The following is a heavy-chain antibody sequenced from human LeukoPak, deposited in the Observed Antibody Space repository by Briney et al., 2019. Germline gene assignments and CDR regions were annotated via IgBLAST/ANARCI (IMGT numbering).Heavy chain of an antibody. CDR2: IKQDGSEK. CDR1: GFTFSSYW. J-gene: IGHJ4*01. V-gene: IGHV3-7*03. Sequence: GGSLRLSCAASGFTFSSYWMSWVRQAPGKGLEWVANIKQDGSEKYYADSVKGRFTISRDNAKNSLYLQMNSLRAEDTAVYYCARVGQWLVRCFDYWGQGTLVTVSS. CDR3: ARVGQWLVRCFDY. D-gene: IGHD6-19*01.